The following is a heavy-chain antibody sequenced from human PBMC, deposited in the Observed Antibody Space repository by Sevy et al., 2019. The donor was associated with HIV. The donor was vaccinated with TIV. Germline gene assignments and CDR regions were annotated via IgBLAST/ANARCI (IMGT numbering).Heavy chain of an antibody. CDR1: GFTFSSYA. CDR2: ISRGVGST. CDR3: AKRRAIAGAGFDY. V-gene: IGHV3-23*01. Sequence: GGSLRLSCEASGFTFSSYAMGWVRQAPGKGLVWVSSISRGVGSTYYADSVKGRFTISRDNSKNTIYLQMNILRGDDTALFYCAKRRAIAGAGFDYWGRGTLVTVSS. J-gene: IGHJ4*02. D-gene: IGHD6-13*01.